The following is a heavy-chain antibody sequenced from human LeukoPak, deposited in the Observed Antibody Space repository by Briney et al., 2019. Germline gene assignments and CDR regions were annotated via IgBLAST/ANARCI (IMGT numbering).Heavy chain of an antibody. CDR2: ISAYNGNT. CDR3: ARDLWFGESYYYYGMDV. Sequence: ASVKVSCKASGYTFTSYGISWVRQAPGQGLEWMGWISAYNGNTNYAQKLQGRVTITTDTSTSTAYMELGSLRSDDTAVYYCARDLWFGESYYYYGMDVWGQGTTVTVSS. CDR1: GYTFTSYG. V-gene: IGHV1-18*01. J-gene: IGHJ6*02. D-gene: IGHD3-10*01.